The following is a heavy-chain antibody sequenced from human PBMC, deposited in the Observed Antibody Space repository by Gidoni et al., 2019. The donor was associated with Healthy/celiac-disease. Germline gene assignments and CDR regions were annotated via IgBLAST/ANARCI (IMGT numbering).Heavy chain of an antibody. J-gene: IGHJ5*02. D-gene: IGHD6-13*01. CDR1: GGSISSSSYY. CDR2: IYYSGST. Sequence: QLQLQESGTGLVKPSETLSLTCTVSGGSISSSSYYWGWIRQPPGKGLEWIGSIYYSGSTYYNPSLKSRVTISVDTSKNQFSLKLSSVTAADTAVYYCARALHSSSWYGSDPWGQGTLVTVSS. CDR3: ARALHSSSWYGSDP. V-gene: IGHV4-39*01.